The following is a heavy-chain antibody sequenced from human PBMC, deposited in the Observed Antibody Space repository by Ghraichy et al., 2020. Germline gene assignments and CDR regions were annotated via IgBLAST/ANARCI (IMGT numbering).Heavy chain of an antibody. CDR3: AREYCSSTSCYGAFDI. Sequence: ASVKVSCKASGYTFTGYYMHWVRQAPGQGLEWMGWINPNSGGTNYAQKFQGWVTMTRDTSISTAYMELSRLRSDDTAVYYCAREYCSSTSCYGAFDIWGQGTMVTVSS. CDR1: GYTFTGYY. D-gene: IGHD2-2*01. J-gene: IGHJ3*02. V-gene: IGHV1-2*04. CDR2: INPNSGGT.